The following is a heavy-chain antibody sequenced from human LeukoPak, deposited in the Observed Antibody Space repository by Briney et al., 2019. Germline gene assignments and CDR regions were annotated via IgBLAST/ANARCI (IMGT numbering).Heavy chain of an antibody. D-gene: IGHD4-11*01. CDR2: ISWNSGSI. CDR3: AKDDSATVTTGFFDY. Sequence: PGGSLRLSCAASGFTFDDYAMRWVRQAPGKGLEWVSGISWNSGSIGYADSVKGRFTISRDNAKNSLYLQMNSLRAEDTALYYCAKDDSATVTTGFFDYWGQGTLVTVSS. CDR1: GFTFDDYA. J-gene: IGHJ4*02. V-gene: IGHV3-9*01.